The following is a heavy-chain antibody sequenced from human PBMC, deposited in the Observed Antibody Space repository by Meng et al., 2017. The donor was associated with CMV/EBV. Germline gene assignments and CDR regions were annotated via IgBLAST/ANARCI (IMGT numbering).Heavy chain of an antibody. CDR1: GGSFSGYY. D-gene: IGHD3-10*01. J-gene: IGHJ6*02. V-gene: IGHV4-34*01. CDR2: INHSGST. CDR3: ATLYSGSYYYYYYYYGMDV. Sequence: SETLSLTCAVYGGSFSGYYWSWIRQPPGKGLEWIGEINHSGSTNYNPPLKSRVTISVDTSKNQFSLKLSSVTAADTAVYYCATLYSGSYYYYYYYYGMDVWGQGTTVTVSS.